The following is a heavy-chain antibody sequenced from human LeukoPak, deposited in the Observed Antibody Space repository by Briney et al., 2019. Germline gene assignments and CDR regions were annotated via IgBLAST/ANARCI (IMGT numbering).Heavy chain of an antibody. CDR2: ISSNGGST. CDR3: VKGGYDYGDPPIDP. D-gene: IGHD4-17*01. CDR1: GFTFSSYA. V-gene: IGHV3-64D*06. J-gene: IGHJ5*02. Sequence: GGSLRLSCSASGFTFSSYAMHWVRQAPGKGLEYVSAISSNGGSTYYADSVKGRFTISRDNSKNTLYLQMSSLRAEDTAVCYCVKGGYDYGDPPIDPWGQGTLVTVSS.